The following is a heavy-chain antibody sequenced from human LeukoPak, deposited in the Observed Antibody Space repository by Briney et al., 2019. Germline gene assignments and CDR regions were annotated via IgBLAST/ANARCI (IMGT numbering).Heavy chain of an antibody. J-gene: IGHJ4*02. V-gene: IGHV3-30*04. CDR3: ARDSRREYFDY. CDR2: ISYDGSNK. CDR1: GFTFSSYA. D-gene: IGHD1-14*01. Sequence: PGGSLRLSCAASGFTFSSYAMHWVRQAPGKGLEWVAVISYDGSNKYYADSVKGRFTISRDNSKNTLYLQMNSLRAEDTAVYYCARDSRREYFDYWGQGTLVTVSS.